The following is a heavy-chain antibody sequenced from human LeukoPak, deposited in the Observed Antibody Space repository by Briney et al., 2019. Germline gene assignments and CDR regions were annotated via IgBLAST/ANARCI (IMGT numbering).Heavy chain of an antibody. CDR1: GGSISSYY. Sequence: SETLSLTCTVSGGSISSYYWSWIRQPPGKGLEWIGYIYYSGSTNYNPSLKSRVTISVDTSKNQFSLKLSSVTAADTAAYYCARDRVGYSSSSLLDYWGQGTLVTVSS. CDR2: IYYSGST. V-gene: IGHV4-59*12. J-gene: IGHJ4*02. D-gene: IGHD6-13*01. CDR3: ARDRVGYSSSSLLDY.